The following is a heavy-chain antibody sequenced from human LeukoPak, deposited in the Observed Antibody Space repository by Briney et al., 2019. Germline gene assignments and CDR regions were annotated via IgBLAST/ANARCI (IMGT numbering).Heavy chain of an antibody. D-gene: IGHD6-19*01. CDR1: GFTFSNYG. CDR3: AKDKVPGIAVAGRLGY. V-gene: IGHV3-30*18. CDR2: LSYDGSNE. J-gene: IGHJ4*02. Sequence: GRSLRLSCAASGFTFSNYGMHWVRQAPGKGLEWVAVLSYDGSNEYYADSVKGRFAISRDNSKNTLYLQMNSLRAEDTAVYYCAKDKVPGIAVAGRLGYWGQGTLVTVSS.